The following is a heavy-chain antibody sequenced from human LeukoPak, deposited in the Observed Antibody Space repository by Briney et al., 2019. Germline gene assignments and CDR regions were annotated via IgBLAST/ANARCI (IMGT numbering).Heavy chain of an antibody. CDR1: SGPISSYY. D-gene: IGHD4-11*01. V-gene: IGHV4-59*12. Sequence: SETLTLMCTVSSGPISSYYSSWIRQPPGKGLEWIGYIYYNGSTNYNPSLKSRVTISVDTSKNQFSLKLSSVTAADTAVYYCARGQQNSNYAGCWFDPWGQGPRIMVSS. CDR3: ARGQQNSNYAGCWFDP. J-gene: IGHJ5*02. CDR2: IYYNGST.